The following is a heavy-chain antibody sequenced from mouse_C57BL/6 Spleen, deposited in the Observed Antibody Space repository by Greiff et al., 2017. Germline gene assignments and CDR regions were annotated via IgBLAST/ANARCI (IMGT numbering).Heavy chain of an antibody. J-gene: IGHJ4*01. CDR2: IDPNRGGT. CDR3: ARGGFITTVVSSMDY. D-gene: IGHD1-1*01. V-gene: IGHV1-72*01. CDR1: GYTFTSYW. Sequence: QLKQPGAELVKPGASVKLSCKASGYTFTSYWMHWVKQRPGRGLEWIGRIDPNRGGTKYNEKFKSKATLTVDNPSSTAYMQLSSLTSEDSAFYFCARGGFITTVVSSMDYWGQGTSVTVSS.